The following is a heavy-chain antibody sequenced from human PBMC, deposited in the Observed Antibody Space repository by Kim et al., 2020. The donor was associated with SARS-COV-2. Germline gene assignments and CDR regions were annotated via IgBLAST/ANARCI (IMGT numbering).Heavy chain of an antibody. Sequence: GGSLRLSCAASGFTFSSYGMHWVRQAPGKGLEWVAVISYDGSNKYYADSVKGRFTISRDNSKNTLYLQMNSLRAEDTAVYYCAKVRALIDYYGSGGASPWGQGTLVTVSS. V-gene: IGHV3-30*18. CDR3: AKVRALIDYYGSGGASP. D-gene: IGHD3-10*01. J-gene: IGHJ5*02. CDR2: ISYDGSNK. CDR1: GFTFSSYG.